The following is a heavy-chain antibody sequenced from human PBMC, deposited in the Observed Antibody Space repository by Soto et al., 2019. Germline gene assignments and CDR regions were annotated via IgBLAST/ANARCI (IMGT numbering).Heavy chain of an antibody. D-gene: IGHD3-10*01. CDR1: GFTFSRYA. CDR3: ARSRSGAVADSFDF. J-gene: IGHJ4*02. Sequence: QVQVVESGGGVVQPGRSLRLSCAASGFTFSRYAIHWVRQAPGKGLEWVAVISKDGSNKYYVDSVKSRFTISRDNSRNTLYLQMNSLRDEDAAVYYCARSRSGAVADSFDFWGQGTLVTVSS. CDR2: ISKDGSNK. V-gene: IGHV3-30*04.